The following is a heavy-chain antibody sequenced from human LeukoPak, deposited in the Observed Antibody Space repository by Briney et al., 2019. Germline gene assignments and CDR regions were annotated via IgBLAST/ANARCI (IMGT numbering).Heavy chain of an antibody. D-gene: IGHD3-22*01. CDR1: GFIFSSYS. Sequence: GSSRLSCAASGFIFSSYSMNWVRQAPGKGLEWVSSISCRSSYISYADSVKGRFTVSRDYAKNSLYLQINSLRAEDTAVYYCAREGVAYYDRSGYSDFDYWGQGALVTVSA. J-gene: IGHJ4*02. CDR3: AREGVAYYDRSGYSDFDY. V-gene: IGHV3-21*01. CDR2: ISCRSSYI.